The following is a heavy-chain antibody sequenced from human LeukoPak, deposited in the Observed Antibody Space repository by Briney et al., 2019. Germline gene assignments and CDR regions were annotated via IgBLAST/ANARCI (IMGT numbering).Heavy chain of an antibody. CDR1: GYSISSGYY. D-gene: IGHD4-17*01. CDR3: ASPKTTVTTWGMDV. J-gene: IGHJ6*02. Sequence: PSETLSLTCTVSGYSISSGYYWGWIRQPPGKGLEWIGSIYHSGSTYYNPSLKSRVTISVDTSKNQFSLKLSSVTAADTAVYYCASPKTTVTTWGMDVWGQGTTVTVSS. CDR2: IYHSGST. V-gene: IGHV4-38-2*02.